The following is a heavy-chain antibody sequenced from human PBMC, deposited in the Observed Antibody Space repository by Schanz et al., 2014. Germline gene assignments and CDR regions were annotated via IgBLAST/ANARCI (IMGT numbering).Heavy chain of an antibody. Sequence: DVQLVESGGGLVQPGGSLRLSCVASGFTFNYVWMSWVRQAPGKGLEWVGRIRSKADGGTTDYAAPVKGRFTISRDDSKNTLFLQINSLKTEDTAVYYCTTVDCSSPSCPPWGQGTLVTVSS. V-gene: IGHV3-15*01. D-gene: IGHD2-2*01. J-gene: IGHJ5*02. CDR2: IRSKADGGTT. CDR3: TTVDCSSPSCPP. CDR1: GFTFNYVW.